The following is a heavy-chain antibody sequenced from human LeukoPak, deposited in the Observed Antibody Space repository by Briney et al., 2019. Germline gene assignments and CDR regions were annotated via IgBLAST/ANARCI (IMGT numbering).Heavy chain of an antibody. CDR3: ARDSSNDDNFWSGYYTNYMDV. Sequence: GGSLRLSCAASGFTFSRHGMNWVRQAPGKGLEWVSGISPRGDIKYYADSVKGRFSISRDNSRNTLYLEVSSLTAEDTAVFYCARDSSNDDNFWSGYYTNYMDVWGKGTTVTVSS. J-gene: IGHJ6*03. V-gene: IGHV3-23*01. CDR1: GFTFSRHG. D-gene: IGHD3-3*01. CDR2: ISPRGDIK.